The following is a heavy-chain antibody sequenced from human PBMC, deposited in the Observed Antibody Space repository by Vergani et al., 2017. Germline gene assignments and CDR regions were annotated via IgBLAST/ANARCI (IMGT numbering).Heavy chain of an antibody. CDR1: GYTLTELS. V-gene: IGHV1-24*01. D-gene: IGHD6-13*01. Sequence: QVQLVQSGAEVKKPGASVKVSCKVSGYTLTELSMHWVRQAPGKGLEWMGGFDPEDGETIYAQKFQGRVTMTEDTSIDTAYMELSSLRSEDTAVYYCATAIMEIIAAAGPWYAFDIWGQGTMVTVSS. CDR2: FDPEDGET. CDR3: ATAIMEIIAAAGPWYAFDI. J-gene: IGHJ3*02.